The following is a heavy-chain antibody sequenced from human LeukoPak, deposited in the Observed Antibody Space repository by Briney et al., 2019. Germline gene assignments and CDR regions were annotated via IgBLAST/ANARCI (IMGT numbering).Heavy chain of an antibody. CDR2: MNPNSGYT. V-gene: IGHV1-8*01. CDR3: ARTDGDLDY. D-gene: IGHD4-17*01. Sequence: ASVKVSRKASGYTFTRYDINWVRQATGQGLEWIGWMNPNSGYTGSAQKFQGRVTLTRTTSISTAYMELSSLRSEDTAVYYCARTDGDLDYWGQGPLVTVSS. CDR1: GYTFTRYD. J-gene: IGHJ4*02.